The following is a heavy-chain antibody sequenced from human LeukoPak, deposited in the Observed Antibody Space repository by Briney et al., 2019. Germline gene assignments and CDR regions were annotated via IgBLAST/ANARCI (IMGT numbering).Heavy chain of an antibody. D-gene: IGHD1-26*01. CDR1: GGSISSDF. Sequence: SETLSLTCVISGGSISSDFWSWIRQPAGKGLEWIGRVYTSGGTNYNPSLKSRVTISIDTAKNQISLKVRSVTAADTAIYYCAGGHSGSSAKILYYYYMDVWGKGTTVTVSS. V-gene: IGHV4-4*07. CDR3: AGGHSGSSAKILYYYYMDV. CDR2: VYTSGGT. J-gene: IGHJ6*03.